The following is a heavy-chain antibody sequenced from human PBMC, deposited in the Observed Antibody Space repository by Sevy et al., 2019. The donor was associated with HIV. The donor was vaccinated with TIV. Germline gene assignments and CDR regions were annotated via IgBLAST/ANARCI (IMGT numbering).Heavy chain of an antibody. CDR2: ISAYNGNT. J-gene: IGHJ4*02. CDR3: ARDYDILTGYYRASDY. D-gene: IGHD3-9*01. V-gene: IGHV1-18*04. Sequence: ASVKVSCQASGYTFTSYGISWVRQAPGQGLEWMGWISAYNGNTNYAQKLQGRVTMTTDTSTSTAYMELRSLRSDDTAVYYCARDYDILTGYYRASDYWGQGTLVTVSS. CDR1: GYTFTSYG.